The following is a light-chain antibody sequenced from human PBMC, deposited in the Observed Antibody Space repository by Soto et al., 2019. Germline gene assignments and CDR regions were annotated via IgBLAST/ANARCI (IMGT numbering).Light chain of an antibody. CDR1: QSISSN. V-gene: IGKV3-15*01. Sequence: EIVMTQSTATLSVSPGERATLSCRASQSISSNLAWYQQKPGQPPRLLIYGASTRAAGIPARFSGSESGTEFTLTISSLQSEDFAVYYCQQYNNWPGYTFGQGTKLEIK. CDR3: QQYNNWPGYT. CDR2: GAS. J-gene: IGKJ2*01.